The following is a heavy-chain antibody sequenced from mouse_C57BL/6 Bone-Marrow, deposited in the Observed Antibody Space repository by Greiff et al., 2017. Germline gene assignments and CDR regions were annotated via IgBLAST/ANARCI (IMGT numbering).Heavy chain of an antibody. J-gene: IGHJ3*01. CDR1: GYTFTSYW. Sequence: VQLQQPGAELVKPGASVKLSCKASGYTFTSYWMQWVKQRPGQGLEWIGEIDPSDSYTNYNQKFKGKATLTVATSSSTAYMQLSSLTSEDSSVYYCATVSTMVTAGGFAYWGQGTLVTVSA. V-gene: IGHV1-50*01. CDR2: IDPSDSYT. D-gene: IGHD2-2*01. CDR3: ATVSTMVTAGGFAY.